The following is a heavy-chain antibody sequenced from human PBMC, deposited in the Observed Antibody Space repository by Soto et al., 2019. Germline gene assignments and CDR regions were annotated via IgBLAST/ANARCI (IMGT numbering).Heavy chain of an antibody. CDR1: GGSISSGDYY. J-gene: IGHJ6*02. Sequence: SETLSLTCTGSGGSISSGDYYWSWIRQPPGKGLEWIGYIYYSGSTYYNPSLKSRVTISVDTSKNQFSLKLSSVTAADTAVYYCARVPGGLVVAATPFYGMDVWGQGTTVTVSS. CDR3: ARVPGGLVVAATPFYGMDV. D-gene: IGHD2-15*01. V-gene: IGHV4-30-4*01. CDR2: IYYSGST.